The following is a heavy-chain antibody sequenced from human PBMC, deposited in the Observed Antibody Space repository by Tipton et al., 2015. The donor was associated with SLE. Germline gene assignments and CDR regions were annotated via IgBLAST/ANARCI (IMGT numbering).Heavy chain of an antibody. D-gene: IGHD6-13*01. CDR2: IYSGGST. J-gene: IGHJ6*03. CDR1: GASINSNF. CDR3: ASLQLASYFMDV. Sequence: TLSLTCTVSGASINSNFWSWIRQSPGKGLEWIGYIYSGGSTEYNPYFESRVTMSVDTSKNQFSLKLSSVTAADTAVYYCASLQLASYFMDVWGKGTTVTVSS. V-gene: IGHV4-59*12.